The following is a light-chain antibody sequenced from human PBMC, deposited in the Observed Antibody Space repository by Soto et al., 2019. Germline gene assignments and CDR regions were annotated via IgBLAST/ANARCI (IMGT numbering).Light chain of an antibody. J-gene: IGKJ1*01. CDR1: QSVSSSY. CDR3: QQYGSPWT. V-gene: IGKV3-20*01. CDR2: GAS. Sequence: EIVLTQSPGTLSLSPGERATLSCSASQSVSSSYLAWYQQKPGQAPRLLIYGASSRATGIPDRFSGSGSGTDFTLTISRLEPEDFAVYYCQQYGSPWTFGQGTKVDIK.